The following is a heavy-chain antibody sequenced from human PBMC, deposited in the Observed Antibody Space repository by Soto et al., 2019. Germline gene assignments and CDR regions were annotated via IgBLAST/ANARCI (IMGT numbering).Heavy chain of an antibody. CDR2: ISSSSSYT. V-gene: IGHV3-11*06. J-gene: IGHJ6*02. CDR1: GFTFSDYY. Sequence: GGSLRLSCAASGFTFSDYYMSWIRQAPGKGLEWVSYISSSSSYTNYADSVKGRFTISRDNAKNSLYLQMNSLRAEDTAVYYCARAYTYYYDSSGYAAHYYYYGMDVWGQGTTVTVSS. CDR3: ARAYTYYYDSSGYAAHYYYYGMDV. D-gene: IGHD3-22*01.